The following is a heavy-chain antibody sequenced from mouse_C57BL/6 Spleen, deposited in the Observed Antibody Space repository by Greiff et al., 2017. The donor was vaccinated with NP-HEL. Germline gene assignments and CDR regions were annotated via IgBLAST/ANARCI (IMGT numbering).Heavy chain of an antibody. V-gene: IGHV1-82*01. J-gene: IGHJ4*01. CDR3: ARQDDGYFYAMDY. CDR2: IYPGDGDT. CDR1: GYAFSSSW. Sequence: VQLQQSGPELVKPGALVKISCKASGYAFSSSWMNWVKQRPGKGLEWIGRIYPGDGDTNYNGKFKGKATLTADKSSSTAYMQLSSLTSEDSAVYFCARQDDGYFYAMDYWGQGTSVTVSS. D-gene: IGHD2-3*01.